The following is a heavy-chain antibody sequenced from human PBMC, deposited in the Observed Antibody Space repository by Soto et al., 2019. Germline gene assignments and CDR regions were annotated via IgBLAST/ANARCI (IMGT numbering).Heavy chain of an antibody. CDR1: GYIFTKYG. CDR3: AVGIFAAAFDS. V-gene: IGHV1-18*01. J-gene: IGHJ4*02. CDR2: INVYNGDR. Sequence: QVQVVQSGPELKKPGASVKVSCKAQGYIFTKYGIGWVRQAPGHGLEWMGLINVYNGDRKVAQKFQDRVSMTTDTATDTAYMELKSLRSGDTAVYYCAVGIFAAAFDSWGQGTLVTVSS. D-gene: IGHD6-13*01.